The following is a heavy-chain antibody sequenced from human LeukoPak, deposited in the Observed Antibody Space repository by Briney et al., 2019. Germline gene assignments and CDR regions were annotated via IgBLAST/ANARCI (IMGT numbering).Heavy chain of an antibody. CDR3: AKDFDYGGNSGDASDI. CDR1: GFTFSRYA. V-gene: IGHV3-23*01. Sequence: PGGSLRLSCAASGFTFSRYAMNWVRQAPGKGLEWVSAISGSGGSTYYADSVKGRFTISRDNSKNSLYLQMNSLRAEDTALYYCAKDFDYGGNSGDASDIWGQGTMVTVSS. CDR2: ISGSGGST. D-gene: IGHD4-23*01. J-gene: IGHJ3*02.